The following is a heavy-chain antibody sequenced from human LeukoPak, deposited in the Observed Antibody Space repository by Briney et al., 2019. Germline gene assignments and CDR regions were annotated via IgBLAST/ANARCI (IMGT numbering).Heavy chain of an antibody. V-gene: IGHV4-59*08. CDR3: ARHKYYYDSSGYYLPYYYYYYMDV. D-gene: IGHD3-22*01. CDR2: IYYSGST. Sequence: SETLSLTCTVSGGSISSYYWSWIRQPPGKGLEWIGYIYYSGSTNYNPSLKSRVTISVDTSKNQFSLKLSSVTAADTAVYYCARHKYYYDSSGYYLPYYYYYYMDVWGKGTTVTVSS. CDR1: GGSISSYY. J-gene: IGHJ6*03.